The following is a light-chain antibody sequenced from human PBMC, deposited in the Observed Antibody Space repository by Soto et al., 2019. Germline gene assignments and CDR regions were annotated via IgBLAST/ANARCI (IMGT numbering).Light chain of an antibody. J-gene: IGKJ2*01. Sequence: IQMTQSPSSLSASVGDRVTITCRASQSISSYLNWYQQKPGKAPKLLIYAASSLQSGVQSRFSGSGSGTDFTLTISRLQPEDFATYYGQQSYSTPYTFGQGTKLEIK. CDR3: QQSYSTPYT. V-gene: IGKV1-39*01. CDR1: QSISSY. CDR2: AAS.